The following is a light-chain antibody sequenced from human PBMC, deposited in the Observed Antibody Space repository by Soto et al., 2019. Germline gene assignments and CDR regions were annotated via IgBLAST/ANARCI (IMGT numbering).Light chain of an antibody. CDR2: WAS. Sequence: DIVMTQSPDSLALSLGARATINCKSSQNVLYSSNNKNYLAWYQQKPGQPPRLLIYWASTRESGVPDRFSGGGSGTDFTLTISSLQAEDVAVYYCQQYYRTPRTFGPGTKVDIK. CDR1: QNVLYSSNNKNY. CDR3: QQYYRTPRT. J-gene: IGKJ3*01. V-gene: IGKV4-1*01.